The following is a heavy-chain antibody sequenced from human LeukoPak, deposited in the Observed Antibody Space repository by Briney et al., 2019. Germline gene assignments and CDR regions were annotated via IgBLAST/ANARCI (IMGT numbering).Heavy chain of an antibody. V-gene: IGHV3-23*01. CDR1: GFTFSSYA. J-gene: IGHJ4*02. CDR3: AKGVRFLEWFFDY. CDR2: ISGSGGST. D-gene: IGHD3-3*01. Sequence: GGSLRLSCAASGFTFSSYAMSWVRQAPGKGLEWVSAISGSGGSTYYADSVKGRFTISRDNSKNTLYLQMNSLRAKDTAVYYCAKGVRFLEWFFDYWGQGTLVTVSS.